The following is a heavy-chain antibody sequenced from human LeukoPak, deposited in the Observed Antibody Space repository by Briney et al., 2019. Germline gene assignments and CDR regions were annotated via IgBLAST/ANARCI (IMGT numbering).Heavy chain of an antibody. Sequence: ASVKVSCKASGYTFTGYYMHWVRQAPGQGLEWMGWINPNSGGTNYAQKFQGRVTMTRDTSISTAYMELSRLRSDDTAVYYCARDHYYDSSGYQDYWGQGTLVTVSS. CDR3: ARDHYYDSSGYQDY. D-gene: IGHD3-22*01. V-gene: IGHV1-2*02. CDR2: INPNSGGT. CDR1: GYTFTGYY. J-gene: IGHJ4*02.